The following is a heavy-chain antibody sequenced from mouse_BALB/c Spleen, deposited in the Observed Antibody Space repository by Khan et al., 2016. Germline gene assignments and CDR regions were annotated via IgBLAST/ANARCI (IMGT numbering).Heavy chain of an antibody. CDR3: ARGNSYSGYDY. CDR2: IYPGDGDT. V-gene: IGHV1-87*01. CDR1: GYTFTSYW. Sequence: QVQLQQSGAELARPGASVKLSCKASGYTFTSYWMQWVKQRPGQGLEWIGAIYPGDGDTRYTQKFKGKATLTADKSSSTAYMQLSSVASEDSAVYYCARGNSYSGYDYWGQGTTLTVSS. D-gene: IGHD2-9*01. J-gene: IGHJ2*01.